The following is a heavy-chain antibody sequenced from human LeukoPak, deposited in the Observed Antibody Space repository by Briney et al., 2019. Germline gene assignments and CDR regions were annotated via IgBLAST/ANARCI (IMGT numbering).Heavy chain of an antibody. Sequence: SVKVSCKASGGTFSSYAISWVRQVPGQGLEWMGGIIPIFGTANYAQKFQGRVTITRDTSASTAYIELRSLRSEDTAMYYCARGSTSDWPLDHWGQETLVTISS. CDR3: ARGSTSDWPLDH. V-gene: IGHV1-69*05. CDR1: GGTFSSYA. D-gene: IGHD2-2*01. J-gene: IGHJ4*02. CDR2: IIPIFGTA.